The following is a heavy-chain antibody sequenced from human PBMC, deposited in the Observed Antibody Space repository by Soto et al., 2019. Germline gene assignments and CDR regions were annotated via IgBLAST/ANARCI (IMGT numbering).Heavy chain of an antibody. D-gene: IGHD5-12*01. J-gene: IGHJ4*02. V-gene: IGHV1-69*08. CDR3: ARDCGSGYDFDY. CDR1: GGTFSSYT. CDR2: IIPILGIA. Sequence: QVQLVQSGAEVKKPGSSVKVSCKASGGTFSSYTISWVRQAPGQGLEWMGRIIPILGIANYAQKFQGRVXIXAXTSTSTAYMELSSLRSEDTAVYYCARDCGSGYDFDYWGQGTLVTVSS.